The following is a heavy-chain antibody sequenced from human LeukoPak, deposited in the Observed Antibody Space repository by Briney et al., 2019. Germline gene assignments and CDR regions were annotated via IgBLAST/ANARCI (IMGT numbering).Heavy chain of an antibody. Sequence: QSGGSLRLSCAASGFTFSSYEMNWVRQAPGKGLEWVSYISSSGGTIYYADSVKGRFTISRDNAKNSLYLQMNSLRAEDTAVYYCARDELYASLDYWGQGTLVTVSS. CDR3: ARDELYASLDY. CDR1: GFTFSSYE. V-gene: IGHV3-48*03. J-gene: IGHJ4*02. CDR2: ISSSGGTI. D-gene: IGHD2-8*01.